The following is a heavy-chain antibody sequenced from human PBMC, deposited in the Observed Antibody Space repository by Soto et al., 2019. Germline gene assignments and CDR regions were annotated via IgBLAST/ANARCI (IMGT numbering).Heavy chain of an antibody. CDR2: INAYNGKT. Sequence: ASVKVSCKTSGYTFSNYGINWVRQAPGQGLEWMGWINAYNGKTNFAQRLQGRVTLTTDTSTSTAYMELMSLRSDDTAVYYCARGSSPVDFDYWGQGTLVTVSS. J-gene: IGHJ4*02. V-gene: IGHV1-18*01. CDR3: ARGSSPVDFDY. CDR1: GYTFSNYG. D-gene: IGHD6-13*01.